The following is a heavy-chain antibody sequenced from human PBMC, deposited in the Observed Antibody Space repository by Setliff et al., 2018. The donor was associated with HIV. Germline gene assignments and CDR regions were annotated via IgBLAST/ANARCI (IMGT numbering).Heavy chain of an antibody. CDR2: IDYRGSA. D-gene: IGHD5-18*01. Sequence: SETLSLTCTVSSGSISSGTYYWSWIRQYPGKGLEWIGYIDYRGSAFYNPSLKSRITISRDTSKNQFSLKMNSVTAADTAVYYCAREGKTALVTKYFDYWGHGKLVTVSS. J-gene: IGHJ4*01. CDR3: AREGKTALVTKYFDY. V-gene: IGHV4-31*03. CDR1: SGSISSGTYY.